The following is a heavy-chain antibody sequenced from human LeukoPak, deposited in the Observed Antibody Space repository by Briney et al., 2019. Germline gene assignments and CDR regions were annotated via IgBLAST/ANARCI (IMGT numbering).Heavy chain of an antibody. CDR1: GYSFTSYF. Sequence: ASVKVSCKASGYSFTSYFIHWVRQAPGRGLEWMGIINPNGGSTGYAQKFQGRVSMSRDTSTSTVYMELSSLRSEDTAVYYCVREGGGDRGRAFDMWGQGTMVTVSS. D-gene: IGHD2-21*02. J-gene: IGHJ3*02. CDR2: INPNGGST. V-gene: IGHV1-46*01. CDR3: VREGGGDRGRAFDM.